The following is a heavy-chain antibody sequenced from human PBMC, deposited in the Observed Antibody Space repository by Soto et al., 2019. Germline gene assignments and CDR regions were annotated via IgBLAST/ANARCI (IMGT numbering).Heavy chain of an antibody. CDR1: GFTFSSYA. D-gene: IGHD3-3*01. CDR3: AKDITIFGVVTNDFDY. Sequence: EVQLLESGGGLVQPGGSLRLSCAASGFTFSSYAMSWVRQAPGKGLEWVSAISGSGGSTYYADSVKGRFTISRDNSKNTLYLQMNSLRAEDTAVYYCAKDITIFGVVTNDFDYWGQGTLVTVSS. V-gene: IGHV3-23*01. CDR2: ISGSGGST. J-gene: IGHJ4*02.